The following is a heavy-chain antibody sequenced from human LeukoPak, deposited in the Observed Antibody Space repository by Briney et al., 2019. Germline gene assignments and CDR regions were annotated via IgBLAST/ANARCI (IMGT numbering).Heavy chain of an antibody. Sequence: GGSLRLSCAASGFTFSSYWMSWVRQAPGKGLEWVANIKQDGSEKYVDSVKGRFTISRDNAKNSLYLQMNSLRAEDTAVYYCARKRGVEYWGQGTLVTVSS. CDR1: GFTFSSYW. V-gene: IGHV3-7*01. D-gene: IGHD2-15*01. CDR3: ARKRGVEY. CDR2: IKQDGSEK. J-gene: IGHJ4*02.